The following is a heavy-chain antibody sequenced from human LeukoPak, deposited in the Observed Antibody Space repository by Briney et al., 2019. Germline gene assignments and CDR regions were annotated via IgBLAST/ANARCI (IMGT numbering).Heavy chain of an antibody. J-gene: IGHJ4*02. CDR3: AKGITMVRGVILH. CDR2: ISGSGGST. CDR1: GFTFSSSA. D-gene: IGHD3-10*01. Sequence: PGGSLRLSCAASGFTFSSSAMSWGRQAPGKGRGWGSAISGSGGSTNYADSVKGRFTISRDNSKNTLYLQMNSLRAEDTAVYYCAKGITMVRGVILHWGQGTLVTVSS. V-gene: IGHV3-23*01.